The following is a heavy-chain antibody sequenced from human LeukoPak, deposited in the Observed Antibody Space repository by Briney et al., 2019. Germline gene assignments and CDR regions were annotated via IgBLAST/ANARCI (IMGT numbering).Heavy chain of an antibody. D-gene: IGHD3-22*01. J-gene: IGHJ4*02. CDR2: IYTCGST. CDR3: ARAPSHYYDSSGSPQLFDY. Sequence: PSETLSLTCTVSGGSISSFYWSWIRQPAGQGVEWIGRIYTCGSTNYNPSLKSRVTMSVDTSKNQFSLKLSSVTAADTAVYYCARAPSHYYDSSGSPQLFDYWGQGTLVTVSS. CDR1: GGSISSFY. V-gene: IGHV4-4*07.